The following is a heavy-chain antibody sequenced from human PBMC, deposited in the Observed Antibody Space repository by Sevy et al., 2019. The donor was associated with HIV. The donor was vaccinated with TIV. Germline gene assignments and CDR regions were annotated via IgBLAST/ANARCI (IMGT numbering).Heavy chain of an antibody. Sequence: GGSLRLSCAASGFSFSTYWMHWVRQAPGKGLEWVANIKQDESGKDYVASVKGRFTISRDNAKNSVYLEMNSLRPEDTAIYYCAKGNSGSFDYWGQGTLVTVSS. CDR2: IKQDESGK. J-gene: IGHJ4*02. D-gene: IGHD3-22*01. CDR1: GFSFSTYW. CDR3: AKGNSGSFDY. V-gene: IGHV3-7*01.